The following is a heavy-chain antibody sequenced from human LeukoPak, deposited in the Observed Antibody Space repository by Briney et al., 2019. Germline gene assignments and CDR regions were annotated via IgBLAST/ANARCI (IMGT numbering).Heavy chain of an antibody. CDR2: ISAYNGNT. Sequence: ASVKVSCKASGYTFTSYGISWVRQAPGQGLEWMGWISAYNGNTNYAQKFQGRVTITADESTSTAYMELSSLRSEDTAVYYCARVIETAAGSSFDYWGQGTLVTVSS. J-gene: IGHJ4*02. CDR1: GYTFTSYG. CDR3: ARVIETAAGSSFDY. V-gene: IGHV1-18*01. D-gene: IGHD6-13*01.